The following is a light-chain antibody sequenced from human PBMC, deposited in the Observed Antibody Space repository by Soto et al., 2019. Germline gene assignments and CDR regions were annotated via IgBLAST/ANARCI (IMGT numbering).Light chain of an antibody. V-gene: IGKV1-39*01. Sequence: DIQMTQSPSSLSASVGDTVTITCRASQSISTHLNWYQKKPGKAPKLLIYAASTLQSGVPSRFSGSGSGTDLTLTISSLQPEDFATYYCQQSYSSPITFCHGTRLEI. J-gene: IGKJ5*01. CDR3: QQSYSSPIT. CDR1: QSISTH. CDR2: AAS.